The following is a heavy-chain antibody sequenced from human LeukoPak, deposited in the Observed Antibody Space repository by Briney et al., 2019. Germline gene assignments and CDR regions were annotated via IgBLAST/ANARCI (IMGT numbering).Heavy chain of an antibody. D-gene: IGHD1-26*01. CDR2: ISGSGGST. CDR1: GFAFSGYA. J-gene: IGHJ4*02. CDR3: AKSGSYFSDY. Sequence: GGSLRLSCAASGFAFSGYAMSWVRQPPGKGLEWVSVISGSGGSTYYADSVKGRFTISRDNTQNTVYLQMNSLRAEDTAVYYCAKSGSYFSDYWGQGTLGTVSS. V-gene: IGHV3-23*01.